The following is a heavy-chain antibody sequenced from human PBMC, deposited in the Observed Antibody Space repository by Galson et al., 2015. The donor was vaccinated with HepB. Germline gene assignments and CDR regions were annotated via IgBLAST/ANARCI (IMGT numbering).Heavy chain of an antibody. V-gene: IGHV3-23*01. CDR2: ISGSGGSP. Sequence: SLRLSCAASGFTFRNYAMSWVRQAPGKGLEWVSAISGSGGSPHYADSVKGRFTISRDNSKNTLYLAMNSLRVADTATYYCAKERVVVVTARDLDFWGQGTLVTVSS. CDR1: GFTFRNYA. D-gene: IGHD2-21*02. CDR3: AKERVVVVTARDLDF. J-gene: IGHJ4*02.